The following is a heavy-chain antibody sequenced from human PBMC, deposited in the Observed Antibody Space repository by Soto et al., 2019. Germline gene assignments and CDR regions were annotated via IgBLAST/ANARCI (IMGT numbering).Heavy chain of an antibody. Sequence: ASVKVCCKASGYIFTNYGINWVRQAPGQGLEWMRWISAYNGNTNFAQTVQGRLTMTTDTSTATSYMELRSLTYDDTAVYFCSRSSASASQGSDDNGMDGCGPGSKVTDAS. CDR2: ISAYNGNT. J-gene: IGHJ6*02. CDR1: GYIFTNYG. D-gene: IGHD2-2*01. V-gene: IGHV1-18*04. CDR3: SRSSASASQGSDDNGMDG.